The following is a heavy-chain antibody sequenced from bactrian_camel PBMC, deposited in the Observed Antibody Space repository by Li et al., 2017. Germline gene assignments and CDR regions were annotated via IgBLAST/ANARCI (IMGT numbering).Heavy chain of an antibody. J-gene: IGHJ4*01. CDR3: AADGGSWYCFTNEYLY. V-gene: IGHV3S53*01. CDR2: DNGVGTT. D-gene: IGHD6*01. CDR1: GSIQRTNC. Sequence: HVQLVESGGGSVQAGGSLRLSCAASGSIQRTNCMGWFRQAPGKERDWVATDNGVGTTYYGDSVKGRFAISKDNAKNTLYLEMNSLKPEDTAMYYCAADGGSWYCFTNEYLYWGQGTQVTVS.